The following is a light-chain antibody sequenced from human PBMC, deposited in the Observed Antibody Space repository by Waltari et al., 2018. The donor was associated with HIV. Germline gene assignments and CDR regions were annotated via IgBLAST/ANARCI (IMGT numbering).Light chain of an antibody. J-gene: IGKJ1*01. CDR1: QSVSSY. V-gene: IGKV3-11*01. Sequence: ATLSLSPGEGATLSCRASQSVSSYLAWYQQKPGQAPRLLIYDASNRATDIPARFSGSGSGTDFALTISSLEPEDFALYYCQARTNWSPAWTFGQGTKVEIK. CDR2: DAS. CDR3: QARTNWSPAWT.